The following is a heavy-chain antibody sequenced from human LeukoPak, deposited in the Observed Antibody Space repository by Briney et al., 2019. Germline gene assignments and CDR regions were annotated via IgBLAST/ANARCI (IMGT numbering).Heavy chain of an antibody. Sequence: SETLSLTCAVYGGSFSGYYWSWIRQPPGKGLEWIGEINHSGSTNYNPSLKSRVTISVDTSKNQFSLKLSSVTAADTAVYYCARPNLGKLPPGIAAAGTPVVFDYWGQGTLVTVSS. CDR3: ARPNLGKLPPGIAAAGTPVVFDY. CDR1: GGSFSGYY. V-gene: IGHV4-34*01. CDR2: INHSGST. D-gene: IGHD6-13*01. J-gene: IGHJ4*02.